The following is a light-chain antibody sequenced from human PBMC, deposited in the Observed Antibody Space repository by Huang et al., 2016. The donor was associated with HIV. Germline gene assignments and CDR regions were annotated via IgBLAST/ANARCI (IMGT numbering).Light chain of an antibody. CDR2: DAS. Sequence: DIQMTQSPSSLSASVGDRVTITCQASQDISNYLNWYQQKPGKAPKLLSYDASKLETGVPSRFSGSGSGTDFTFTISSLQPEDIATYYCQQYNNLPRFGGGTKVEIK. J-gene: IGKJ4*01. CDR1: QDISNY. V-gene: IGKV1-33*01. CDR3: QQYNNLPR.